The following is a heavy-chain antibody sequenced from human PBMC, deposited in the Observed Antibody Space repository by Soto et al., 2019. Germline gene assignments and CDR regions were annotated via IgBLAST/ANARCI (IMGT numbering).Heavy chain of an antibody. D-gene: IGHD6-13*01. CDR3: ASGASRWYPYLFDS. V-gene: IGHV1-69*01. J-gene: IGHJ4*02. Sequence: QAQVVQSGAEVRKPGSSVKLSCKASEGTFNSYAIAWVRQAPGQGLEWMGGISPYYNTLNYAQKFQDRVTITADDSTNTVYMELSSLRSDDTAVSFCASGASRWYPYLFDSWAQGTLVTVSS. CDR1: EGTFNSYA. CDR2: ISPYYNTL.